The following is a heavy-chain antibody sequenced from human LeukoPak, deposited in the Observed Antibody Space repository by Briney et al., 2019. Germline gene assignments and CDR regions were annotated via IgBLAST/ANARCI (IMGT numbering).Heavy chain of an antibody. D-gene: IGHD5-12*01. J-gene: IGHJ4*02. Sequence: GGSLRLSCAASGFTFSSYAMHWVRQAPGKGLEWVAVMSYDGSNKYYADSVKGRFTISRDNSKNTLYLQMNSLRAEDTAVYYCARDREATTLIDYWGQGTLVTVSS. V-gene: IGHV3-30-3*01. CDR3: ARDREATTLIDY. CDR1: GFTFSSYA. CDR2: MSYDGSNK.